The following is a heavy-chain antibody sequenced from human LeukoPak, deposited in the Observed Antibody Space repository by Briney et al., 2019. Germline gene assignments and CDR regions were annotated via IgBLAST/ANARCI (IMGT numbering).Heavy chain of an antibody. CDR2: INPNSGGT. J-gene: IGHJ5*02. CDR3: ARAYSSSDWFDP. D-gene: IGHD6-13*01. CDR1: GYTFTGYY. Sequence: ASVKVSCKASGYTFTGYYLHWVRQAPGQGLEWMGWINPNSGGTNYAQKFQGRVTMTRDTSISTAYMELSRLRSDDTAFYYCARAYSSSDWFDPWGQGTLVIVSS. V-gene: IGHV1-2*02.